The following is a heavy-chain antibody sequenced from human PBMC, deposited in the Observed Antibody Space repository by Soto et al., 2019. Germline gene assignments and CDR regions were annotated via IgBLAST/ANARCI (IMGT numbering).Heavy chain of an antibody. J-gene: IGHJ6*02. CDR1: GFSFSPYG. CDR3: ATDWSAIAYGLDV. V-gene: IGHV3-48*02. Sequence: EVRLVESGGGLVQQGGSLRLSCEASGFSFSPYGMNWVRQAPGRGLEWISYISSTSTTMYYSDSVKGRCAISRDDARNSLSLEMNYLRDDDTAVYYCATDWSAIAYGLDVWGQGTTDTVSS. D-gene: IGHD3-3*01. CDR2: ISSTSTTM.